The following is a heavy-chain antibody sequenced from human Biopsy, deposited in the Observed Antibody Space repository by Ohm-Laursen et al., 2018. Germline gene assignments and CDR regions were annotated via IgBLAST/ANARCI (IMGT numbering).Heavy chain of an antibody. D-gene: IGHD1-26*01. V-gene: IGHV4-4*07. J-gene: IGHJ3*02. CDR1: GGSISGHF. Sequence: GTLSLTCTVSGGSISGHFWSWVRQPAGKGLEWIGRIYSNGNTNYNPSLKGRVSMSVDTSKNHFSLNLTSVTAADTAVYYCARDEGLLRAFDIWGQGTLGTVSS. CDR3: ARDEGLLRAFDI. CDR2: IYSNGNT.